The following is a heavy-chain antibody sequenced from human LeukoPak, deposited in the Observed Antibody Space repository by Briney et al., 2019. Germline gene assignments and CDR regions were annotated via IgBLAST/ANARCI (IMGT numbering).Heavy chain of an antibody. CDR2: ISSSGNTI. V-gene: IGHV3-48*03. Sequence: QPGGSLRLSCAASGFTFSSYEMNWVRQAPGKGLEWVSYISSSGNTIFYADSVKGRFAISRDNAKNSLYLQMNSLRAEDTAVYYCARDGSSDGPTAPWGQGTLVTVSS. CDR3: ARDGSSDGPTAP. J-gene: IGHJ5*02. D-gene: IGHD2-2*01. CDR1: GFTFSSYE.